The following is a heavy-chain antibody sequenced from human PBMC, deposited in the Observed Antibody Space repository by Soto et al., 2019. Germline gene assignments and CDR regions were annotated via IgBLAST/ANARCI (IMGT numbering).Heavy chain of an antibody. Sequence: QVQLVESGGGLVKPGGSLRLSCAGSGFTFSDYYMTWIRQAPGKGLEWLSYISSSSTTIYYADSVKGRFTISRDNAKNSLYLQMTSLRAEDTAVYYCARRRDLPGYYYFGMDVWGQGTTVTVSS. CDR2: ISSSSTTI. J-gene: IGHJ6*02. CDR3: ARRRDLPGYYYFGMDV. CDR1: GFTFSDYY. D-gene: IGHD3-10*01. V-gene: IGHV3-11*01.